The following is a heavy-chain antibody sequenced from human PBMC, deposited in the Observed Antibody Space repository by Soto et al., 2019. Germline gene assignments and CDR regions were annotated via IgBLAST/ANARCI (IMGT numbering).Heavy chain of an antibody. Sequence: QVQLVQSGAEVKKPGSSVKVSCKASGGTFSSYAISWVRQAPGQGLEWMGGIIPIFGTANYAQKLQGRVTITADQATSTDYMELSSLRSEDTAVYYCASGLAAGTIGYYGTDVWGQGPTVTVSS. CDR2: IIPIFGTA. CDR3: ASGLAAGTIGYYGTDV. CDR1: GGTFSSYA. V-gene: IGHV1-69*12. J-gene: IGHJ6*02. D-gene: IGHD6-13*01.